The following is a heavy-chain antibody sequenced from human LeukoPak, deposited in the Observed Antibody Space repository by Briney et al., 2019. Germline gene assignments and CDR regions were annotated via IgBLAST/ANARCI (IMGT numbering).Heavy chain of an antibody. CDR3: ARALLDLRFLEWPGFDY. J-gene: IGHJ4*02. D-gene: IGHD3-3*01. Sequence: PGGSLRLSCAASGFTFSSYGMHWVRQAPGKGLEWVAVISYDGSNKYYADSVKGRFTISRDNAKNSLYLQMNSLRAEDTAVYYCARALLDLRFLEWPGFDYWGQGTLVTVSS. V-gene: IGHV3-30*03. CDR1: GFTFSSYG. CDR2: ISYDGSNK.